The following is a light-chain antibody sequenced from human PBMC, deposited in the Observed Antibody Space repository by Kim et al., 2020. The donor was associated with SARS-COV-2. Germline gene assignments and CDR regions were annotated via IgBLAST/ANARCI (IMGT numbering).Light chain of an antibody. J-gene: IGLJ1*01. CDR1: KLGDKY. CDR2: QDS. Sequence: SYELTQPPSVSVSPGQTASITCSGDKLGDKYACWYQQKPGQSPVLVIYQDSKRPSGIPERFSGSNSGNTATLTISGTQAMDEADYYCQAWDSSWVFGTGT. V-gene: IGLV3-1*01. CDR3: QAWDSSWV.